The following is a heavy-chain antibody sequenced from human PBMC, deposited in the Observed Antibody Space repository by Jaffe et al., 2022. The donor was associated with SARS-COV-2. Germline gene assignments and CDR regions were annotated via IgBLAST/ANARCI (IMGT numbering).Heavy chain of an antibody. CDR1: GFTFSSYG. V-gene: IGHV3-30*18. CDR3: AKILVGGSGYLRQYYYYGMDV. CDR2: ISYDGSNK. D-gene: IGHD3-3*01. J-gene: IGHJ6*02. Sequence: QVQLVESGGGVVQPGRSLRLSCAASGFTFSSYGMHWVRQAPGKGLEWVAVISYDGSNKYYADSVKGRFTISRDNSKNTLYLQMNSLRAEDTAVYYCAKILVGGSGYLRQYYYYGMDVWGQGTTVTVSS.